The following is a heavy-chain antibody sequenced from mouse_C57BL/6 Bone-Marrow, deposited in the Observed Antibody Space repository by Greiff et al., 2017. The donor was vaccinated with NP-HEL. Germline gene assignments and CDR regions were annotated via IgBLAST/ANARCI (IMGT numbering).Heavy chain of an antibody. CDR2: IDPSDSYT. D-gene: IGHD1-1*01. V-gene: IGHV1-69*01. CDR1: GYTFTSYW. J-gene: IGHJ1*03. Sequence: QVRLQQPGAELVMPGASVKLSCKASGYTFTSYWMHWVKQRPGQGLEWIGEIDPSDSYTNYNQKFKGKSTLTVDKSSSTAYMQLSSLTSEDSAVYYCARNYYGSSYHWYFDVWGTGTTVTVSS. CDR3: ARNYYGSSYHWYFDV.